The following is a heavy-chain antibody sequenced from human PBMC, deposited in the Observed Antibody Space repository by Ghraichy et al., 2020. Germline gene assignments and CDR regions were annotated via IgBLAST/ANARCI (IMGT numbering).Heavy chain of an antibody. V-gene: IGHV3-15*01. J-gene: IGHJ4*02. Sequence: GGSLRLSCAASGFTFSNAWMSWVRQAPGMGLEWVGRIKSKTDGGTTDYAAPVKGRFTISRDDSKNTLYLQMNSLKTEDTAVYYCVGGPYYDILTGYYTGSDLDYWGQGTLVTVSS. D-gene: IGHD3-9*01. CDR1: GFTFSNAW. CDR2: IKSKTDGGTT. CDR3: VGGPYYDILTGYYTGSDLDY.